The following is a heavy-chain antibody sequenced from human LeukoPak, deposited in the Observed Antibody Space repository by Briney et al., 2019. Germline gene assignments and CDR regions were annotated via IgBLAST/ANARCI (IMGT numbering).Heavy chain of an antibody. CDR2: IWYDGSNK. D-gene: IGHD5-24*01. CDR3: AKRSRDGYNFHWFDP. Sequence: PGRSLRLSCAASGFTFSSYGMHWVRQAPGKGREWVAVIWYDGSNKYYADSVKGRFTISRDNSKNTLYLQMNSLRAEDTAVYYCAKRSRDGYNFHWFDPWGQGTLVTVSS. CDR1: GFTFSSYG. V-gene: IGHV3-33*06. J-gene: IGHJ5*02.